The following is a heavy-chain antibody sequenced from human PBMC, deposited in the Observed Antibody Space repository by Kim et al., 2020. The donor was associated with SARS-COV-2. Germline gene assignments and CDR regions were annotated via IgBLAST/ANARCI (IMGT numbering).Heavy chain of an antibody. V-gene: IGHV6-1*01. CDR2: TYYRSKWYN. D-gene: IGHD5-12*01. Sequence: SQTLSLTCAISGDSVSSNSAAWNWIRQSPSRGLEWLGRTYYRSKWYNDYAVSVKSRITINPDTSKNQFSLQLNSVTPEDTAVYYCARDRVDIVATIAIRYYYYGMDVWGQGTTVTVSS. J-gene: IGHJ6*02. CDR1: GDSVSSNSAA. CDR3: ARDRVDIVATIAIRYYYYGMDV.